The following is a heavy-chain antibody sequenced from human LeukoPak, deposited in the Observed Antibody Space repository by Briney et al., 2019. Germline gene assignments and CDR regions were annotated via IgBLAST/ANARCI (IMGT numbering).Heavy chain of an antibody. D-gene: IGHD1-14*01. J-gene: IGHJ6*03. Sequence: GESLKISRKGSGYSFTSYWIGWVRQMPGKGLEWMGSIYPDDSDTRYNPSFEGQVTISADKSSSTAYLQWSSLKASDTGMYYCARGGNHDYYYYYMDVWGKGKTITVSS. CDR1: GYSFTSYW. V-gene: IGHV5-51*01. CDR2: IYPDDSDT. CDR3: ARGGNHDYYYYYMDV.